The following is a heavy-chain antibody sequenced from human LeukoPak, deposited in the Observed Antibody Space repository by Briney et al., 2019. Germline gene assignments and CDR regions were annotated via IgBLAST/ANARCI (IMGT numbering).Heavy chain of an antibody. V-gene: IGHV3-74*01. D-gene: IGHD1-26*01. CDR3: VRDGVGAPPFDY. CDR1: GFTFSSNW. J-gene: IGHJ4*02. Sequence: GGSLRLSCAASGFTFSSNWMRWVRQAPGKGLVWVSRVKGDGSSTSYADSVKGRFTISRDNAKNTLFLQTNSLRAEDTAVYYCVRDGVGAPPFDYWGQGTLVTVSS. CDR2: VKGDGSST.